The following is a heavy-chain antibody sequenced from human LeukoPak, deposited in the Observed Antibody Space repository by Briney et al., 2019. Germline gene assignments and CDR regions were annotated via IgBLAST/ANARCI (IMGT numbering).Heavy chain of an antibody. D-gene: IGHD5-12*01. CDR1: GFAFSGDN. V-gene: IGHV3-21*01. Sequence: GGSFRLSCAAFGFAFSGDNMNWVRQAPGKGLEWVSFIVAGGSYIRYADSVKGRFTISRDNAKNSLFLQMNSLRAEDTAMYFCARDQAIDIRAYDIWGQGTMVTVSS. J-gene: IGHJ3*02. CDR3: ARDQAIDIRAYDI. CDR2: IVAGGSYI.